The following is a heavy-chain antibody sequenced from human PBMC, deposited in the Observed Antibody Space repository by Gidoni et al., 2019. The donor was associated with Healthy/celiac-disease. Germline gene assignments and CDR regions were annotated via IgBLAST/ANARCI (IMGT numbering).Heavy chain of an antibody. CDR2: IIPIFGTA. V-gene: IGHV1-69*01. D-gene: IGHD5-12*01. CDR3: ARGGGYSGYEKFNGWFDP. Sequence: QVQLVQSGAEVKKPGSSVKVSCKASGGTFSSYAISWVRQAPGQGLEWMGGIIPIFGTANYAQKFQGRVTITADESTSTAYMELGSLRSEDTAVYYCARGGGYSGYEKFNGWFDPWGQGTLVTVSS. CDR1: GGTFSSYA. J-gene: IGHJ5*02.